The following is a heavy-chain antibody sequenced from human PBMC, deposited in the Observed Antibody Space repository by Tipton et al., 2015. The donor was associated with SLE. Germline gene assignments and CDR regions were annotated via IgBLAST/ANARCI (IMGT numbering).Heavy chain of an antibody. CDR2: INHSGST. CDR1: GGSFSGYY. J-gene: IGHJ4*02. V-gene: IGHV4-34*01. CDR3: ASAYRPSTGVAVADPVDY. Sequence: TLSLTCAVYGGSFSGYYWSWIRQPPGKGLEWIGEINHSGSTNYNPSLKSRVTISVDTSKNQFSLKLSSVTAADTAVYYCASAYRPSTGVAVADPVDYWGQGTLVTVSS. D-gene: IGHD6-19*01.